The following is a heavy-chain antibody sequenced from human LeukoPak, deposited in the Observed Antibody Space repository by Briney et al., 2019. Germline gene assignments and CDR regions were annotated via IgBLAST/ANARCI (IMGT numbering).Heavy chain of an antibody. CDR1: GYTFTDHS. CDR2: VDPSNDDT. D-gene: IGHD2-21*01. J-gene: IGHJ4*02. V-gene: IGHV1-2*02. CDR3: ARSLFVAFTD. Sequence: ASVKVSCKASGYTFTDHSIHWVRQAPGQGLEWMGYVDPSNDDTNYAPKFHDRVTMTGDTSIRTAYMELSRLTSDDTDVYYCARSLFVAFTDWGEGTLVIVSS.